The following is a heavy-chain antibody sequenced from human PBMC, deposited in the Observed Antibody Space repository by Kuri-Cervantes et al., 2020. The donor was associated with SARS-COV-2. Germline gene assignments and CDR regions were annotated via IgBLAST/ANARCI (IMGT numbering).Heavy chain of an antibody. Sequence: LSLTCAASGFTFSSYSMNWVRQAPGKGLEWVSYISSSSSTIYYADSVKGRFTISRDNAKNSLYLQMNSLRAEDTAVYYCAREKVGIVVVPAAIWDVWGKGTTVTVSS. CDR1: GFTFSSYS. D-gene: IGHD2-2*01. CDR3: AREKVGIVVVPAAIWDV. V-gene: IGHV3-48*04. J-gene: IGHJ6*04. CDR2: ISSSSSTI.